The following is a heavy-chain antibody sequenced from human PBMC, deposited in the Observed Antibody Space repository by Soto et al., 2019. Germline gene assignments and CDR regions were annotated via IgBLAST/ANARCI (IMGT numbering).Heavy chain of an antibody. J-gene: IGHJ6*02. V-gene: IGHV3-23*01. Sequence: GGSLRLSCAASGFTFSSDAMSWVRQAPGKGLEWVSAISGSGGSTYYADSVKGRFTISRDNFNNTLYLQMNSLRAEDTAVYYCAKSRGYCSSTSCLWGTYYYYGMDVWGQGTTVTVSS. CDR2: ISGSGGST. CDR1: GFTFSSDA. D-gene: IGHD2-2*01. CDR3: AKSRGYCSSTSCLWGTYYYYGMDV.